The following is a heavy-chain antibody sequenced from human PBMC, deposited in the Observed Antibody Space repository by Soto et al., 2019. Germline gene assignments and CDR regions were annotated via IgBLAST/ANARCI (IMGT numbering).Heavy chain of an antibody. D-gene: IGHD3-3*01. Sequence: SETLSLTCTVSGGSMSSHYWSWIRQPAGKGLEWIGRIYSSGSTKYNPSLKSRVTMSVDTSKNQFSLKLSSVTAADTAVYYCARRKYEAFDYWGQGTLVTVSS. CDR3: ARRKYEAFDY. V-gene: IGHV4-4*07. CDR2: IYSSGST. J-gene: IGHJ4*02. CDR1: GGSMSSHY.